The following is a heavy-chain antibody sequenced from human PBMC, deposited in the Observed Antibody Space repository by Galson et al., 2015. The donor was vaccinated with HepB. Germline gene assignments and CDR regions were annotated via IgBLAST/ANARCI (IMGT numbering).Heavy chain of an antibody. D-gene: IGHD1-26*01. CDR3: ARGRGDDVGAKYYFDY. J-gene: IGHJ4*02. CDR2: ITSGGTT. V-gene: IGHV3-23*01. CDR1: GFTFSTYA. Sequence: SLRLSCAASGFTFSTYAVSWVRQAPGKGLEWVSSITSGGTTYYADSVKGRFTISRDNSKNTVYLQMNSLRAEDTAVYYCARGRGDDVGAKYYFDYWGQGTLVTVSS.